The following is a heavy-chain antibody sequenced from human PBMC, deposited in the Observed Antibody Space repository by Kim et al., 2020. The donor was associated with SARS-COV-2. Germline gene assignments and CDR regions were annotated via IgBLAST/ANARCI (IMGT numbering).Heavy chain of an antibody. CDR1: GGSIRSSNW. D-gene: IGHD3-10*01. J-gene: IGHJ4*02. Sequence: SETLSLTCAVSGGSIRSSNWWSWVRQPPGKGLEWIGEIYHSGNTNYNPSLKSRVTISVDKSKNQFSLKLSSVTAADTAVYYCARSPYGSGSYYNGLDWGQGTLVTVSS. CDR3: ARSPYGSGSYYNGLD. V-gene: IGHV4-4*02. CDR2: IYHSGNT.